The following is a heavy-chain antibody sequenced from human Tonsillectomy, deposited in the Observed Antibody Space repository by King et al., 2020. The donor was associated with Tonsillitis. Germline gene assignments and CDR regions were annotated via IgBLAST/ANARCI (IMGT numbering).Heavy chain of an antibody. CDR2: IYYSGST. CDR3: ATGGAAATFDY. J-gene: IGHJ4*02. CDR1: GGSISSSSYY. V-gene: IGHV4-39*01. D-gene: IGHD2-15*01. Sequence: QLQESGPGLVKPSETLSLTCTVSGGSISSSSYYWGWIRQPPGKGLEWIGSIYYSGSTYYNPSLKSRVTISVDTSKNQFSLKLSSVTAADTAVYYCATGGAAATFDYWGQGTLVTVSS.